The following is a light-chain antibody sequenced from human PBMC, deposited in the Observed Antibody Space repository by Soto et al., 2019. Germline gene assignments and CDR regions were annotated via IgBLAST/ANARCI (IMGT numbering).Light chain of an antibody. Sequence: QSVLTQPPSVSGAPGQRVTISCTGSSSNIGAGYDVHWYQQLPGTAPKLLIYGNSNRPSGVPDRFSGSKSGTSASLAISGLQSEDEADYYCESWDDTLKGHVFGGGTKVTVL. CDR3: ESWDDTLKGHV. CDR2: GNS. V-gene: IGLV1-40*01. CDR1: SSNIGAGYD. J-gene: IGLJ3*02.